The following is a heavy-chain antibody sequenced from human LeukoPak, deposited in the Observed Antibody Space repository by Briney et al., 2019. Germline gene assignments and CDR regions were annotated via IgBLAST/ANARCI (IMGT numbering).Heavy chain of an antibody. J-gene: IGHJ4*02. CDR3: ARSDNSGYYFDH. D-gene: IGHD3-22*01. CDR1: NDSISSGGYY. V-gene: IGHV4-31*03. CDR2: IYYRGRT. Sequence: SETLSLTCTVSNDSISSGGYYWSWIRQHPGKGLEWIGYIYYRGRTYYNPSLKSRAAISVDTSKNHFSLKLNSVTAADTAVYYCARSDNSGYYFDHWGQGTLVPVSS.